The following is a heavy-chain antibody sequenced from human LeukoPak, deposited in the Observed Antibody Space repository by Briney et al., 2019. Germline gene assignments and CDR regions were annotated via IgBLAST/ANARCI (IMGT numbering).Heavy chain of an antibody. D-gene: IGHD1-26*01. Sequence: SETLSLTCTVSGDSINNYYWSWIREPPGKALERIGYVSYSGTPESNPSLKSRVTISLATSRNQFYLQLSSVTAADTAVYYCARQKWDRLTYHYYGMDVWGQGTTVTVSS. CDR2: VSYSGTP. CDR3: ARQKWDRLTYHYYGMDV. CDR1: GDSINNYY. V-gene: IGHV4-59*08. J-gene: IGHJ6*02.